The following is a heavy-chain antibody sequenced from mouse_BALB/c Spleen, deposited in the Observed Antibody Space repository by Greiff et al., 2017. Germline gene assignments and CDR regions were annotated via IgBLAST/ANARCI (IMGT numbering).Heavy chain of an antibody. J-gene: IGHJ2*01. CDR3: ARSGYYGSSFYFDY. Sequence: QVQLQQSGAELVRPGVSVKISCKGSGYTFTDYAMHWVKQSHAKSLEWIGVISTYYGDASYNQKFKGKATMTVDKSSSTAYMELARLTSEDSAIYYCARSGYYGSSFYFDYWGQGTTLTVAS. CDR2: ISTYYGDA. D-gene: IGHD1-1*01. V-gene: IGHV1S137*01. CDR1: GYTFTDYA.